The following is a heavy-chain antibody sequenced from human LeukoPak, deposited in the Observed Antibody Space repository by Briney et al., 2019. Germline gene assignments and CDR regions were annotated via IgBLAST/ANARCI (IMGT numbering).Heavy chain of an antibody. Sequence: GESLKISCKGSGYRFTSYWINWVRQMPGKGLEWMGRIDPSASYTNYSPSFQGHVTISADKSISTAYLQWSSLKASDTAMYYCARGGAVERYCSSTSCYWVDAFDIWGQGTMVTVSS. J-gene: IGHJ3*02. V-gene: IGHV5-10-1*01. CDR2: IDPSASYT. CDR1: GYRFTSYW. D-gene: IGHD2-2*01. CDR3: ARGGAVERYCSSTSCYWVDAFDI.